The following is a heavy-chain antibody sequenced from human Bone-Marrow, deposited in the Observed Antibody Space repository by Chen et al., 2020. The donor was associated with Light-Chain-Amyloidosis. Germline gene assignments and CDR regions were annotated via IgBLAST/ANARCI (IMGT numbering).Heavy chain of an antibody. CDR2: FYHTGIT. CDR3: ARDGIEGQWLPPDI. V-gene: IGHV4-39*07. Sequence: TLSLTCSLSGGPITSDDNYWAWIRQPPGKGLEWIGSFYHTGITYYNPALRSRVTISLDTSKKQISXXXTSVTAADTAVYYCARDGIEGQWLPPDIWGQGTLVTVSS. CDR1: GGPITSDDNY. D-gene: IGHD6-19*01. J-gene: IGHJ4*02.